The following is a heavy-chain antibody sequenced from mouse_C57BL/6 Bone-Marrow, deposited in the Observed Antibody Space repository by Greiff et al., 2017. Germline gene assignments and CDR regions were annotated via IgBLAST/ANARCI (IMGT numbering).Heavy chain of an antibody. CDR1: GYTFTEYT. Sequence: EVQGVESGPELVKPGASVKISCKTSGYTFTEYTMHWVKQSHGKSLEWIGGINPNNGGTSYNQKFKGKATLTVDKSSSTAYMELRSLTSEDSAVYDCARSGSSCYSWFAYWGQGTLVTVSA. CDR2: INPNNGGT. D-gene: IGHD3-1*01. V-gene: IGHV1-18*01. CDR3: ARSGSSCYSWFAY. J-gene: IGHJ3*01.